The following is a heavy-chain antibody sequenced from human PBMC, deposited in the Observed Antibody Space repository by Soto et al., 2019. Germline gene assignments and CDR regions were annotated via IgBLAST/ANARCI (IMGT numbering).Heavy chain of an antibody. V-gene: IGHV4-30-4*01. CDR1: GGSIRSDNYF. J-gene: IGHJ3*02. CDR3: AREVTEVADSDAFDI. CDR2: IYYSGRA. D-gene: IGHD2-15*01. Sequence: QVQLQESGPGLVKPSQTLSLTCTVSGGSIRSDNYFWSWIRQPPGKDLEWIGYIYYSGRAYYNPSLESRVTISLDTSKNQFSLRLSSVTAADTAVYYCAREVTEVADSDAFDIWGQGTMVTGSS.